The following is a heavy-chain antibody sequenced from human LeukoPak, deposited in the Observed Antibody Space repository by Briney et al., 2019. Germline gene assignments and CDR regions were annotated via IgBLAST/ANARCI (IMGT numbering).Heavy chain of an antibody. J-gene: IGHJ3*02. CDR2: ITGRSSTI. CDR3: ARDDNYGFAFDI. D-gene: IGHD4-17*01. CDR1: GFTFSSYS. Sequence: GGSLRLSCAASGFTFSSYSMNWVRQAPGKGLEWVSYITGRSSTIYYADSVKGRFTISRDNAKNSLYLHMNSLRAEDTAVYYCARDDNYGFAFDIWGQGTMVTVPS. V-gene: IGHV3-48*04.